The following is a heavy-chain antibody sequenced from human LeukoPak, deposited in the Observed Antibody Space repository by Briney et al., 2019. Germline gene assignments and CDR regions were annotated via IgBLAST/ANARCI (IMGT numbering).Heavy chain of an antibody. J-gene: IGHJ3*02. CDR3: AKARSQQLLFWDAFDI. CDR1: GFTFSSYA. Sequence: PGGSLRLSCAASGFTFSSYAMSWVRQAPGKGLEWVTAISGSGGSTYYADSVKGRFTISRDNSKNTLYLQMNSLRAEDTAVYYCAKARSQQLLFWDAFDIWGQGTMVTVSS. CDR2: ISGSGGST. D-gene: IGHD6-13*01. V-gene: IGHV3-23*01.